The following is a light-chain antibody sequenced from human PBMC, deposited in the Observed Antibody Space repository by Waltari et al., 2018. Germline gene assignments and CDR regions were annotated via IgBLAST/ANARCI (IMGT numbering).Light chain of an antibody. CDR2: GSS. CDR1: ESIKDY. J-gene: IGKJ2*01. Sequence: DIQLTQSPSSLSASVGDSVTINCRASESIKDYVNWYQQKPGKAPKLLIYGSSNLQSGVPLRFSGSGSGTDFSLSISSLHPEDFATYYCQQSFNTPRTFGQGTKLEIK. V-gene: IGKV1-39*01. CDR3: QQSFNTPRT.